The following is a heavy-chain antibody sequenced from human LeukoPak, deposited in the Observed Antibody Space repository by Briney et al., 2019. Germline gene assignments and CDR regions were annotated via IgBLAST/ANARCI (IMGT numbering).Heavy chain of an antibody. Sequence: GRSLRLSCAASGFTFSSYAMSWVRQAPGKGLEWVSAISGSGGSTYYAGSVKGRFTISRDNSKNTLYLQMNSLRAEDTAVYYCARPDTRYGSGSYYHWGQGTLVTVSS. D-gene: IGHD3-10*01. CDR2: ISGSGGST. J-gene: IGHJ4*02. V-gene: IGHV3-23*01. CDR3: ARPDTRYGSGSYYH. CDR1: GFTFSSYA.